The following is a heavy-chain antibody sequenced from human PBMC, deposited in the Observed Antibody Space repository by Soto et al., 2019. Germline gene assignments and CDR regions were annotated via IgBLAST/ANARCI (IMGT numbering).Heavy chain of an antibody. CDR1: GGSISSNY. J-gene: IGHJ5*02. Sequence: SETLSLTCTVSGGSISSNYWSWIRQPPGKGLEWIGYIYYSGSTNYNPSLKSRVTISVDTSKNQFSLKLNSVTAADTAVYYCARYGSGSSVWFDPWGQGTLVTVSS. D-gene: IGHD3-10*01. CDR3: ARYGSGSSVWFDP. CDR2: IYYSGST. V-gene: IGHV4-59*01.